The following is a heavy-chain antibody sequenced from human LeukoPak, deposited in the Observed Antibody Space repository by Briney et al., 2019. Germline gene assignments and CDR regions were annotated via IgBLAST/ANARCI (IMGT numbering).Heavy chain of an antibody. CDR1: GGSISTYY. V-gene: IGHV4-59*01. Sequence: SETLSLTCTVSGGSISTYYWSGIRQPPGKGLEWIGYIYYSGSTNYNPSVKSRVTMSVDTSKKQFSLNLSSLTAADTAVYYCARGGTAVVTPYAFDIWGQGTMVTVSS. CDR2: IYYSGST. D-gene: IGHD4-23*01. CDR3: ARGGTAVVTPYAFDI. J-gene: IGHJ3*02.